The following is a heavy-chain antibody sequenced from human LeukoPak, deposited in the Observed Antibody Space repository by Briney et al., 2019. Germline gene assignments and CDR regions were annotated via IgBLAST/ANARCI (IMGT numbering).Heavy chain of an antibody. CDR3: ARNLWFGELSWFDP. CDR2: ISSSSSYT. CDR1: GFTFSDYY. J-gene: IGHJ5*02. V-gene: IGHV3-11*03. D-gene: IGHD3-10*01. Sequence: GGSLRLSCAASGFTFSDYYMSWIRQAPGKGLEWVSYISSSSSYTNYADSVKGRFTISRDNAKNSLYLRMNSLRAEDTAVYYCARNLWFGELSWFDPWGQGTLVTVSS.